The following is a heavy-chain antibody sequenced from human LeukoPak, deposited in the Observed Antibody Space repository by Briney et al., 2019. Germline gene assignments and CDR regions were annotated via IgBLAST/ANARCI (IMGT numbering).Heavy chain of an antibody. CDR1: GGSISSSSYY. D-gene: IGHD4-11*01. CDR2: IYYSGST. V-gene: IGHV4-61*05. CDR3: ARGVYSSYYYYMDV. Sequence: SETLSLTCTVSGGSISSSSYYWGWIRQPPGKGLEWIGYIYYSGSTNYNPSLKSRVTISVDTSKNQFSLKLSSVTAADTAVYYCARGVYSSYYYYMDVWGKGTTVTISS. J-gene: IGHJ6*03.